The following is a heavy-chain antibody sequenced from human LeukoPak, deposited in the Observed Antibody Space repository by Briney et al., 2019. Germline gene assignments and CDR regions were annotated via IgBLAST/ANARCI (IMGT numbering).Heavy chain of an antibody. CDR2: ISTSSSST. J-gene: IGHJ4*02. CDR1: GFTFSDYY. Sequence: PGGSLRLSCAASGFTFSDYYMSWFRQAPGKGLEWVSYISTSSSSTTYADSVKGRFTISRDNAKNSLYLQVNGLRGEDTAVYYCARLGSIAAAGTPDYWGQGSLVTVSS. D-gene: IGHD6-13*01. CDR3: ARLGSIAAAGTPDY. V-gene: IGHV3-11*06.